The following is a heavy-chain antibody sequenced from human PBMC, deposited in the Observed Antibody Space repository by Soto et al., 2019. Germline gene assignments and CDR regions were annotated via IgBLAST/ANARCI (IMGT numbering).Heavy chain of an antibody. Sequence: QITLKESGPTLVKPTQTLTLTCTFPGFSFSSIGEGVGWIRQPPGKALEWLALIYWDDDKRYSPSLKSRLTISKDTSKNLLVLTMTNMDPVDTATYYCVQSRCGGDCLQSYASHSYYGLDVWGQGTTVTVSS. CDR2: IYWDDDK. J-gene: IGHJ6*02. CDR1: GFSFSSIGEG. V-gene: IGHV2-5*02. CDR3: VQSRCGGDCLQSYASHSYYGLDV. D-gene: IGHD2-21*02.